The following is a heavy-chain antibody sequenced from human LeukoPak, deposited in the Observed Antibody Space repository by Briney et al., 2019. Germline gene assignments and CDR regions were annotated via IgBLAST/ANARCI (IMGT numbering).Heavy chain of an antibody. Sequence: PSETLSFTCKVSRGSITDYYWSWIRQPPGKGLEWIAFVHHTGTTSYRPSLRSRATIFLDTSTNQFSLKLSSVTAADTGMYFCATGGDSSKWFGQWGQGTLVTVSS. J-gene: IGHJ4*02. D-gene: IGHD3-10*01. V-gene: IGHV4-59*03. CDR2: VHHTGTT. CDR3: ATGGDSSKWFGQ. CDR1: RGSITDYY.